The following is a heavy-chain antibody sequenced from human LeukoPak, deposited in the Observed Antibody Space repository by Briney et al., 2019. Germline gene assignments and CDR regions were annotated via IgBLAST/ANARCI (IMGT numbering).Heavy chain of an antibody. CDR3: AKPQGMATTF. V-gene: IGHV3-30*02. CDR1: GFTFSSYG. J-gene: IGHJ4*02. D-gene: IGHD5-24*01. CDR2: IRYDGSNK. Sequence: GGSLRLSCAASGFTFSSYGMHWVRQAPGRGLEWVAFIRYDGSNKYYADSVKGRFTISRDNSKNTLYLQMNSLRAEDTAVYYCAKPQGMATTFWSQGTLVTVSS.